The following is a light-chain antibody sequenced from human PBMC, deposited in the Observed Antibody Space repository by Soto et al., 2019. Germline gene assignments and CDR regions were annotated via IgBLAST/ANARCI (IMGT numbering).Light chain of an antibody. J-gene: IGKJ1*01. CDR3: QQYGSSGT. CDR2: AAS. Sequence: DLKMTQSPSSLSASIGDRVTITFRASQGISNYLAWYQQKPGKVPKLLIYAASTLQSGVPFRFSGSGSGTDFTLTISRLEPEDFAVYYCQQYGSSGTFGQGTKVDIK. V-gene: IGKV1-27*01. CDR1: QGISNY.